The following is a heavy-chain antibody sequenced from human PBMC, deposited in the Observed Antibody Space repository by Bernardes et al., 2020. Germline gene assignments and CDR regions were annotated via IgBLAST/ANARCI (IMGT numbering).Heavy chain of an antibody. CDR3: AKDSPGYSGYVVEY. CDR1: GFTFSSYA. J-gene: IGHJ4*02. Sequence: GGSLRLSCAASGFTFSSYAMSWVRQAPGKGLEWVSAISGRGGSTYYADSVKGRFTISRDNSKNTLYLQMNSLRDEDTAVYYCAKDSPGYSGYVVEYWGQGTLVIVSS. CDR2: ISGRGGST. D-gene: IGHD5-12*01. V-gene: IGHV3-23*01.